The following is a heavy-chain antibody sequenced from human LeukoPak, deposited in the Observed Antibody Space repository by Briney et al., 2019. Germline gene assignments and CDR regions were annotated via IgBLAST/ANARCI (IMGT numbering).Heavy chain of an antibody. CDR2: IYYSGST. V-gene: IGHV4-59*05. CDR3: ARHKDIVVVPAAAYYYYYMDV. D-gene: IGHD2-2*01. J-gene: IGHJ6*03. Sequence: PSETLSLTCTVSGGSISSHYWSWIRQPAGKGLEWIGSIYYSGSTYYNPSLKSRVTISVDTSKNQFSLKLSSVTAADTAVYYCARHKDIVVVPAAAYYYYYMDVWGKGTTVTVSS. CDR1: GGSISSHY.